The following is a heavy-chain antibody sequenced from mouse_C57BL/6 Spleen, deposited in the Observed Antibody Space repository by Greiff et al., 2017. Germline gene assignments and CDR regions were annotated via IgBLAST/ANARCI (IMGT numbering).Heavy chain of an antibody. D-gene: IGHD2-5*01. CDR2: IYPGSGST. Sequence: VQLQPPGAELVKPGASVKMSCKASGYTFTSYWITWVKQRPGQGLEWIGDIYPGSGSTNYNEKFKSKATLTVDTSASTAYMQLSSLTSADSAVYYCARAYYSNPYAMDYWGQGTSVTVSS. V-gene: IGHV1-55*01. CDR1: GYTFTSYW. J-gene: IGHJ4*01. CDR3: ARAYYSNPYAMDY.